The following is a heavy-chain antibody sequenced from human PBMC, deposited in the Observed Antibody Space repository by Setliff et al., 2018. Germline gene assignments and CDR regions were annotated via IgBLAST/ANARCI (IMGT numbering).Heavy chain of an antibody. J-gene: IGHJ3*02. CDR2: ISSISSTI. Sequence: GGSLRLSCAASGFTFSSYSMNWVRQAPGKGREWVSYISSISSTIYYADSVKGRFTSSRDNAKNALYLQMNSLRAEYTAVDYCASDYTYYDFWSGPSSDAFDIWGQGTMVTVSS. V-gene: IGHV3-48*01. CDR3: ASDYTYYDFWSGPSSDAFDI. D-gene: IGHD3-3*01. CDR1: GFTFSSYS.